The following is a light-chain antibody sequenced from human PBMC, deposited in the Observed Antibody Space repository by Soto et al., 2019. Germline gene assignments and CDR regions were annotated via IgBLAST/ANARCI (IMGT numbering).Light chain of an antibody. Sequence: EIVLTQSPGTLSLSPGQRATLSCRASESISRDYLAWYQQKPGQPPRLLIYGAFNRAAGIPARFSGSGSGTDFTLTISSLEPEDSAVYYCQQRNIWPPVTFGQGTRLEIK. V-gene: IGKV3-11*01. CDR1: ESISRDY. CDR2: GAF. CDR3: QQRNIWPPVT. J-gene: IGKJ5*01.